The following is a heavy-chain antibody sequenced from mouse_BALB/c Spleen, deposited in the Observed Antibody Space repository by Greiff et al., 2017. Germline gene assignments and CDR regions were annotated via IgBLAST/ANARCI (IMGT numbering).Heavy chain of an antibody. CDR2: ISSGSSTI. CDR1: GFTFTSFG. J-gene: IGHJ2*01. CDR3: ARADYYGSPYYFDY. D-gene: IGHD1-1*01. Sequence: DVKLVESGGGLVQPGGSRKLSCAASGFTFTSFGMHWVRQAPEKGLEWVAYISSGSSTIYYADTVKGRFTISRDNPKNTLFLQMTSLRSEDTAMYYCARADYYGSPYYFDYWGQGTTLTVSS. V-gene: IGHV5-17*02.